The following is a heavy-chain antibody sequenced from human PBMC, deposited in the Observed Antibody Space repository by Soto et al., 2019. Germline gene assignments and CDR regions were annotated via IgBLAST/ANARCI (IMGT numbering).Heavy chain of an antibody. CDR1: GYSFTSYC. Sequence: GESVKISCKGSGYSFTSYCIGWVLQMPGKGLEWMGIIYPGDSDTRYSPSFQGQVTISADKSISTAYLRWSSLKASDTAMYYCARLKSTDYYYGMDVWGQGTTVTVSS. V-gene: IGHV5-51*01. CDR3: ARLKSTDYYYGMDV. J-gene: IGHJ6*02. CDR2: IYPGDSDT. D-gene: IGHD2-8*02.